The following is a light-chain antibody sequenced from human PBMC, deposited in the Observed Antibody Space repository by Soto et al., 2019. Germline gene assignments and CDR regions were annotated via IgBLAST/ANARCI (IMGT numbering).Light chain of an antibody. CDR1: SSNIGTNA. V-gene: IGLV1-44*01. Sequence: QSALTQPPSASGTPGQRVTISCSGGSSNIGTNAVNWYQQLPGTAPKLLIYNNNQRPSGVPDRFSGSKSGTSASLAISGLQSEDEADHYCAAWDDSLYGYVFGTGTKVTVL. CDR3: AAWDDSLYGYV. J-gene: IGLJ1*01. CDR2: NNN.